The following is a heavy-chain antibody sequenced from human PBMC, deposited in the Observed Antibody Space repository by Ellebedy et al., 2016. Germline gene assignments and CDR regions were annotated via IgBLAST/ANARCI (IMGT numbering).Heavy chain of an antibody. CDR3: ARDPLGPDIYDV. Sequence: GESLKISXAASGFSLSSYSMYWVRQAPGKGLEWVSFISNDESKKYYGDSVKGRFTISRDDAENSLFLQMNSLRAEDTAVYYCARDPLGPDIYDVWGKGTTVTVSS. CDR1: GFSLSSYS. V-gene: IGHV3-30*04. CDR2: ISNDESKK. J-gene: IGHJ6*04. D-gene: IGHD3-16*01.